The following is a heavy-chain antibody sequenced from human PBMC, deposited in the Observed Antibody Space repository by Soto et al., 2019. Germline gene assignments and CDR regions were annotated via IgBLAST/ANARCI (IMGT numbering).Heavy chain of an antibody. V-gene: IGHV4-39*01. J-gene: IGHJ5*02. CDR3: ARHLVTGYDSAGSFDP. D-gene: IGHD3-22*01. CDR1: GGSIRSSRDY. CDR2: IYYSGST. Sequence: LSLTCTVSGGSIRSSRDYWAWIRQPPGQGLEWIGSIYYSGSTYYNPSLKSRVTISVDTSKNQFSLKLSSVTAADTAVYYCARHLVTGYDSAGSFDPWGQGTLVTVSS.